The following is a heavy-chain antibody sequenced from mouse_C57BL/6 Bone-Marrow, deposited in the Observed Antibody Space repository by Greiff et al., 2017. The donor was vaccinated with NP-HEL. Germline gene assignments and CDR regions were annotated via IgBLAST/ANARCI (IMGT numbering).Heavy chain of an antibody. J-gene: IGHJ2*01. D-gene: IGHD2-1*01. V-gene: IGHV5-4*03. CDR1: GFTFSSYA. Sequence: EVMLVESGGGLVKPGGSLKLSCAASGFTFSSYAMSWVRQTPEKRLEWVATISDGGSYTYYPDNVKGRFTISRDNAKSNLYLQMSHLKSEDTAMYYCARGGNYAYYFDYWGQGTTLTVSS. CDR3: ARGGNYAYYFDY. CDR2: ISDGGSYT.